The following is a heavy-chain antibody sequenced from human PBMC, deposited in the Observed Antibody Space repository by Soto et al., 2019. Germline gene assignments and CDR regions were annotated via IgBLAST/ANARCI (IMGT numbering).Heavy chain of an antibody. CDR1: GYTFAGPS. V-gene: IGHV1-2*02. J-gene: IGHJ4*02. Sequence: ASVKVSCKASGYTFAGPSIHWVRQAPGQGLEWMGWINPDNGGTNYAQRFQGRVTMTRDTSISTAYMELSKLRSDDTAVYYCAISRYCSGYFYTNALYSFDYWGQGALVTVSS. CDR3: AISRYCSGYFYTNALYSFDY. D-gene: IGHD2-15*01. CDR2: INPDNGGT.